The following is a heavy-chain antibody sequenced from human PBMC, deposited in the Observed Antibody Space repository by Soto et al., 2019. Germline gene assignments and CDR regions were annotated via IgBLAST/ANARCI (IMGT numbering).Heavy chain of an antibody. D-gene: IGHD3-22*01. CDR1: GYTFTSYC. V-gene: IGHV1-18*04. CDR2: ISAYNGNT. J-gene: IGHJ4*02. Sequence: ASVKVSCKASGYTFTSYCISWVRQAPGQGLEWMGWISAYNGNTNYAQKLQGRVTMTTDTSTSTAYMELRSLRSDDTAVYYCARDELSEYYYDSSGYYPPFDYWGQGTLVTVSS. CDR3: ARDELSEYYYDSSGYYPPFDY.